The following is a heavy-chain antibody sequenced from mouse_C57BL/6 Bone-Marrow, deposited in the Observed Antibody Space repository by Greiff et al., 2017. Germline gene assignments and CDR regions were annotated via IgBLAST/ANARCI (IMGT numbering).Heavy chain of an antibody. J-gene: IGHJ3*01. D-gene: IGHD1-1*01. Sequence: VQLQQSGAELVRPGASVTLSCKASGYTFTDYEMHWVKQTPVHGLEWIGAIDPETGGTAYNQKFKGKAILTADKSSSTAYMELRSLTSEDSAVYYCTRRDITTGVDYWGQGTLVTVSA. CDR3: TRRDITTGVDY. CDR2: IDPETGGT. CDR1: GYTFTDYE. V-gene: IGHV1-15*01.